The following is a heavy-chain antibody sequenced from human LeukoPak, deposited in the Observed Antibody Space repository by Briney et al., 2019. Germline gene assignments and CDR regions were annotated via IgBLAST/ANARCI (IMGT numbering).Heavy chain of an antibody. Sequence: GGSLRLSCAASGFTISPYWMHWVRQTPGKGLVWVSRISRDGSNTVYADSVKGRFTISRDNANKTLYLQMNSLRGDDTAVYYCAREWDLPGAYYMDVWGKGTTVSVSS. D-gene: IGHD1-26*01. V-gene: IGHV3-74*01. CDR2: ISRDGSNT. CDR3: AREWDLPGAYYMDV. J-gene: IGHJ6*03. CDR1: GFTISPYW.